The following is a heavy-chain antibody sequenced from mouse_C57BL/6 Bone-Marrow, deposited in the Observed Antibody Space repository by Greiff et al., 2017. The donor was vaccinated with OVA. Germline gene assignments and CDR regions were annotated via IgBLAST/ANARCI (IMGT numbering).Heavy chain of an antibody. CDR3: ARRGYYYAMDY. J-gene: IGHJ4*01. V-gene: IGHV1-42*01. CDR1: GYSFTGYY. Sequence: EVQLQQSGPELVKPGASVKISCKASGYSFTGYYMNWVKQSPEKSLEWIGEINPSTGGTTYNQTFKANATLTVDKASSTAYMQLKSLTSEDAAVDYCARRGYYYAMDYWGQGTSVTVSA. CDR2: INPSTGGT.